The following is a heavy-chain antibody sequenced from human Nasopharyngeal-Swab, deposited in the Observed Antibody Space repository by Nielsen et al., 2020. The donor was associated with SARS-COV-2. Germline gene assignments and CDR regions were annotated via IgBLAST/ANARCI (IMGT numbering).Heavy chain of an antibody. CDR3: ASRFGGSGSYTDV. Sequence: GSLRFSCAVYGGSFSGYYWSWIRQPPGKGLEWIGEINHSGSTNYNPSLKSRVTISVDTSKNQFSLKLSSVTAADTAVYYCASRFGGSGSYTDVWGQGTTVTVSS. D-gene: IGHD3-10*01. V-gene: IGHV4-34*01. CDR2: INHSGST. CDR1: GGSFSGYY. J-gene: IGHJ6*02.